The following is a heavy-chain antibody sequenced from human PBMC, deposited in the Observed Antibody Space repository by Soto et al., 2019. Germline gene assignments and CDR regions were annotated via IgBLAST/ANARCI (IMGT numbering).Heavy chain of an antibody. V-gene: IGHV3-23*01. D-gene: IGHD2-15*01. J-gene: IGHJ5*02. CDR3: ARGGCSGGSCYFGSWFDP. CDR2: ISGSGGST. Sequence: AGGALRLSCAASGFTFSSYAMSWVRPAPGKGLEWVSAISGSGGSTYYADSVKGRFTISRDNSKNTLYLQMNSLRAEDTAVYYCARGGCSGGSCYFGSWFDPWGQGTLVTVSS. CDR1: GFTFSSYA.